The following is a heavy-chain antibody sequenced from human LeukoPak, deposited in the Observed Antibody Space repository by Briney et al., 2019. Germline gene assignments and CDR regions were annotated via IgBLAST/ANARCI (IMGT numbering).Heavy chain of an antibody. CDR2: IWYDGGNK. J-gene: IGHJ4*02. CDR1: GFTFSSYG. Sequence: GRSLRLSCAASGFTFSSYGMHWVRQAPGKGLEWVAVIWYDGGNKYYADSVKGRFTISRDNSKNTLYLQMNSLRAEDTAVYYCARDEEYYYDSSGYYYGYWGQGTLVTVSS. D-gene: IGHD3-22*01. V-gene: IGHV3-33*01. CDR3: ARDEEYYYDSSGYYYGY.